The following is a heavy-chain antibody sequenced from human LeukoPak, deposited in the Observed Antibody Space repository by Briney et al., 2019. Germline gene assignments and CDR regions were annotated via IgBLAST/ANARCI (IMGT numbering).Heavy chain of an antibody. V-gene: IGHV3-21*01. J-gene: IGHJ4*02. CDR2: ISSSSSYI. CDR1: GFTFSSYN. D-gene: IGHD3-10*01. Sequence: GGSLRLSCAASGFTFSSYNMNWVRQAPGKGLEWVSSISSSSSYIYYADSVKGRFTISRDNAKNSLYLQMNSLRAEGTAVYYCARDPYYYGSGSPYYFDYWGQGTLVTVSS. CDR3: ARDPYYYGSGSPYYFDY.